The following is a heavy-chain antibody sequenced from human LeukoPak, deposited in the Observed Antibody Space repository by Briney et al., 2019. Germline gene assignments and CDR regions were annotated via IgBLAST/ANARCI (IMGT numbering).Heavy chain of an antibody. Sequence: SETLSLTCTVSGGSISSYYWSWIRQPPGKGLEWIGYIYYSGSTNYNPSLKSRLTISLDTSKNQFSLKLSSVTAADTAVYYCARGRVAVAGKAWDYWGQGTLVTVSS. J-gene: IGHJ4*02. CDR3: ARGRVAVAGKAWDY. V-gene: IGHV4-59*08. CDR2: IYYSGST. D-gene: IGHD6-19*01. CDR1: GGSISSYY.